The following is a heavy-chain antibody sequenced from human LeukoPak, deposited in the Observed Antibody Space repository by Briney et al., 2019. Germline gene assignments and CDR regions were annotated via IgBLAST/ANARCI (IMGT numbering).Heavy chain of an antibody. CDR1: GGTFSSYA. J-gene: IGHJ6*03. Sequence: SVKVSCKASGGTFSSYAISWVRQAPGQGLEWMGRIIPIFGTANYAQKFQGRVTITTDESTSTAYMELGSLRSEDTAVYYCARGVGEIAAAMSYYYMDVWGKGTTVTVSS. CDR2: IIPIFGTA. CDR3: ARGVGEIAAAMSYYYMDV. D-gene: IGHD6-13*01. V-gene: IGHV1-69*05.